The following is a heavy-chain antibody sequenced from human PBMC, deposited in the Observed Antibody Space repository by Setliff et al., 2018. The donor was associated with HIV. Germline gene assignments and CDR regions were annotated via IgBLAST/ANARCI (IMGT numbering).Heavy chain of an antibody. CDR1: GYSFTSYG. CDR3: ARHGPSGLFDY. J-gene: IGHJ4*02. Sequence: GESLKISCKGSGYSFTSYGIGWVRHLSGKGLEWMGIIHPGDSETRYRPSFQVHFTISAYKSISTAYLQWSSLKASDTAIYDCARHGPSGLFDYWGQGTLVTVSS. V-gene: IGHV5-51*01. D-gene: IGHD6-19*01. CDR2: IHPGDSET.